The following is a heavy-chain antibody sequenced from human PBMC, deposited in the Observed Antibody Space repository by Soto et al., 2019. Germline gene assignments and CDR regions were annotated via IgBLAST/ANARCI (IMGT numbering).Heavy chain of an antibody. Sequence: VQLVESGGGLVQPGGSLRLSCRASGFAFSSYWMNWVRQAPGKGLEWVASVDEDGNERYYVDSVKGHFTISRDNAMSSLYLYMATLRAAETAMYSCACGPRVTTFHYGMDVSDPGTTVTVS. V-gene: IGHV3-7*05. J-gene: IGHJ6*02. CDR2: VDEDGNER. CDR3: ACGPRVTTFHYGMDV. D-gene: IGHD2-21*02. CDR1: GFAFSSYW.